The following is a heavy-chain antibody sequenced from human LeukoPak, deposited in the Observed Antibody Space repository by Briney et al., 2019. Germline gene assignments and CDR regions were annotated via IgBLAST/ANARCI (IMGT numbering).Heavy chain of an antibody. CDR2: LYPGDSDT. V-gene: IGHV5-51*01. CDR3: ARHLGCARGYDRPDY. D-gene: IGHD5-12*01. CDR1: GYSFTSYW. J-gene: IGHJ4*02. Sequence: GESLNISCKVSGYSFTSYWIGWVRQMRGKGLGWMGMLYPGDSDTRNSPSFQGQATIPADKFISTAYLQWSSLKAPDTAMYYCARHLGCARGYDRPDYWGQGTLVTVSS.